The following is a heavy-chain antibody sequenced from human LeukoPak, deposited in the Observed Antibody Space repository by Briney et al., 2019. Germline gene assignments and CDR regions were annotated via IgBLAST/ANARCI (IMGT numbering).Heavy chain of an antibody. CDR3: ATHHSGSYGWPFDS. V-gene: IGHV3-15*01. D-gene: IGHD1-26*01. CDR1: GVTFSNAW. CDR2: IYSKTDGGTT. Sequence: GGSLRLSCAASGVTFSNAWMTWVRQTPEKGLEWVGRIYSKTDGGTTDYAAPVKGRFTISRDDSKNTLYLHMNSLKTDDSAVYYCATHHSGSYGWPFDSWGQGTLVTVSS. J-gene: IGHJ4*02.